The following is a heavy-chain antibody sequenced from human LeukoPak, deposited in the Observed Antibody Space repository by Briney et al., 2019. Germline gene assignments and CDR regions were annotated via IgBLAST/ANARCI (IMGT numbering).Heavy chain of an antibody. CDR1: GFTFSGYG. CDR3: ARNRVPTAITPDS. D-gene: IGHD2-2*02. V-gene: IGHV3-30*03. Sequence: PRGSPRLSCAASGFTFSGYGMHWLRQAPGKGLEWVAVIPYDGSNKYYTDSVKGRFTISRDNSKNTLYLQMNSLRAEDTAVYYCARNRVPTAITPDSWGQGTLVTVSS. J-gene: IGHJ5*01. CDR2: IPYDGSNK.